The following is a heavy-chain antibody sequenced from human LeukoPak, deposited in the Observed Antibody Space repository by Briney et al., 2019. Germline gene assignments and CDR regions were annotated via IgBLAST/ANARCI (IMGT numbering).Heavy chain of an antibody. CDR2: VISIFGTA. CDR3: ARKRLGYCSGGSCPLDY. J-gene: IGHJ4*02. CDR1: GGTFSSYA. D-gene: IGHD2-15*01. V-gene: IGHV1-69*13. Sequence: ASVKVSCKASGGTFSSYAISWVRQAPGQGLEWMGGVISIFGTANYAQKFQGRDTITADESTSTAYMELSSLRSEDTAVYYCARKRLGYCSGGSCPLDYWGQGTLVTVSS.